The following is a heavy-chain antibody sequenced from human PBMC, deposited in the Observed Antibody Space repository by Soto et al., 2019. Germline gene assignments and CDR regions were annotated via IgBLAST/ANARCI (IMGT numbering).Heavy chain of an antibody. Sequence: SETLSLTCTVSGGSISSSSYYWGWVRQPPGKGLEWIAYAYYTGSTNYDPSLKSRVTISVDTSKNQFSLKLSSVTAADTAVYYCARSYYWAFDIWGQGTMVTVSS. V-gene: IGHV4-61*05. CDR1: GGSISSSSYY. CDR2: AYYTGST. J-gene: IGHJ3*02. CDR3: ARSYYWAFDI. D-gene: IGHD1-26*01.